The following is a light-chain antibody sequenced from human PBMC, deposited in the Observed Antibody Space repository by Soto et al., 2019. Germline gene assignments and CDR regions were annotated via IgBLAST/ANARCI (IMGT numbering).Light chain of an antibody. J-gene: IGKJ4*01. Sequence: DIQMSQSPSTLSGSVGDRVTVTCRASHSISSWLAWYQQKPGKAPKLLIYDASSLESGVPSRFSGSGSGTEFTLTISSLQPDDFASYYCQQYNSYPALTFGGGTKVDIK. CDR1: HSISSW. CDR2: DAS. CDR3: QQYNSYPALT. V-gene: IGKV1-5*01.